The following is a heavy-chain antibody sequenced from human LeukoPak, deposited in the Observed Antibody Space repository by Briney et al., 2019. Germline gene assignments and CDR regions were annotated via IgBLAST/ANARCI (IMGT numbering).Heavy chain of an antibody. V-gene: IGHV4-59*01. D-gene: IGHD2/OR15-2a*01. CDR3: ARGKPTFRP. Sequence: PSETLSLTCTVSGGSISSSYWSWIRQPPGKGLEWLGYIYYSGSTNYNPSLKSRVTISVDTSKNQFSLKLSSVTAADTAVYYCARGKPTFRPWGQGTLVTVSS. J-gene: IGHJ5*02. CDR2: IYYSGST. CDR1: GGSISSSY.